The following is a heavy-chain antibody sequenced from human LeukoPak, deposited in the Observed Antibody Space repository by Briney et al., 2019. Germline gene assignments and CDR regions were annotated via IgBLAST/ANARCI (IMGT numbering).Heavy chain of an antibody. CDR1: GYSFTSYW. CDR3: ARHVQAQIYYIVGSWFDP. J-gene: IGHJ5*02. D-gene: IGHD2-15*01. V-gene: IGHV5-10-1*01. Sequence: PGGSLRLSCKGSGYSFTSYWISWVRQMPGKGLEWMGRIDPSDSYTNYSPSFQGHVTISVDKSISTAYLQWSSLQASDTAIYYCARHVQAQIYYIVGSWFDPWGQGTLVTISS. CDR2: IDPSDSYT.